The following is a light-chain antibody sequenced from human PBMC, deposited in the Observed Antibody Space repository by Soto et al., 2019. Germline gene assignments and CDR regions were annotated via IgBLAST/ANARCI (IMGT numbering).Light chain of an antibody. CDR1: QSVRSN. Sequence: IVMTQSPATLSVSPGERVTLSCRASQSVRSNSAWYQQKPGQAPRLLIYGASTRATGIPARFSGSGYGTEFTLTISSLQSEDFAVYYCQQYNSWPLTFGGGTKVDIK. V-gene: IGKV3-15*01. CDR3: QQYNSWPLT. J-gene: IGKJ4*01. CDR2: GAS.